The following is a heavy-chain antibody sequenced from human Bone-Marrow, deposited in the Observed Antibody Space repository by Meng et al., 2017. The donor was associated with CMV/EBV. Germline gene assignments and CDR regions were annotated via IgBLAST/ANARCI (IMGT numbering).Heavy chain of an antibody. CDR1: GYTFTSYY. CDR2: INPNSGGT. CDR3: ARGEGYCTNGVCYHAFDI. J-gene: IGHJ3*02. D-gene: IGHD2-8*01. V-gene: IGHV1-2*02. Sequence: ASVKVSCKASGYTFTSYYMHWVRQAPGQGLEWMGIINPNSGGTNYAQKFQGRVTMTRDTSISTAYMELSSLRSEDTAVYYCARGEGYCTNGVCYHAFDIWGQGTMVTVSS.